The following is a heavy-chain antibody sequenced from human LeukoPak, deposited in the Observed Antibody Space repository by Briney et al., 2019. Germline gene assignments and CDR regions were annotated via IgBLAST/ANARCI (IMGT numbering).Heavy chain of an antibody. Sequence: GVALRLSCAASGFIFSSYAMSWVRPAPGKGLAWVSSISGGGDYTFYADSVKGRFTVSRDNSKNTLFVQMNSLRADDTAVYYCVKVGSNYGDPKDYWGQGTLVSVTS. CDR2: ISGGGDYT. D-gene: IGHD4-17*01. CDR3: VKVGSNYGDPKDY. J-gene: IGHJ4*02. CDR1: GFIFSSYA. V-gene: IGHV3-23*01.